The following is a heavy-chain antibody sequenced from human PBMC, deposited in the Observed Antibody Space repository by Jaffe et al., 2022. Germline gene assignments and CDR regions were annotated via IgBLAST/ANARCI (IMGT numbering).Heavy chain of an antibody. Sequence: QVQLVQSGAEVKKPGASVKVSCKASGYTFTGYYMHWVRQAPGQGLEWMGWINPNSGGTNYAQKFQGRVTMTRDTSISTAYMELSRLRSDDTAVYYCARDLKLYCSGGSCYGDAFDIWGQGTMVTVSS. D-gene: IGHD2-15*01. CDR1: GYTFTGYY. CDR3: ARDLKLYCSGGSCYGDAFDI. J-gene: IGHJ3*02. CDR2: INPNSGGT. V-gene: IGHV1-2*02.